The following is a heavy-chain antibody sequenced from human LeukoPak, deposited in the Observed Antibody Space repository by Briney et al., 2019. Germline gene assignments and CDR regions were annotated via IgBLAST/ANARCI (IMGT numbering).Heavy chain of an antibody. V-gene: IGHV3-21*04. J-gene: IGHJ4*02. D-gene: IGHD5-12*01. CDR2: ISSTSSDI. CDR3: AKGLFSGYDKYLDS. CDR1: GFAFETYT. Sequence: PGGSLRLSCVASGFAFETYTMTWVRQAPGKGLEWVSFISSTSSDINYADSVRDRFTISRDNAKNSLFLQMDSLRVEDTAVYYCAKGLFSGYDKYLDSWGQGTLVTVSS.